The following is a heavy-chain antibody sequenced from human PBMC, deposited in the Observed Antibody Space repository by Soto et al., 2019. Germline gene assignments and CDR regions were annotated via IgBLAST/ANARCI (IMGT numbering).Heavy chain of an antibody. V-gene: IGHV5-10-1*01. CDR1: GYSFTSYW. D-gene: IGHD5-12*01. Sequence: PGESLKISCKGSGYSFTSYWISWVRQMPGKGLEWMGRIDPSDSYTNYSPSFQGHVTISADKSISTAYLQWSSLKASDTAMYYCARPLGAAYSGYDRSDYWGQGTLVTVSS. CDR3: ARPLGAAYSGYDRSDY. J-gene: IGHJ4*02. CDR2: IDPSDSYT.